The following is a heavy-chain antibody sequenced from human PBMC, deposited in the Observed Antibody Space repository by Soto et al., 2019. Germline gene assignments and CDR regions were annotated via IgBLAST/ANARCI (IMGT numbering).Heavy chain of an antibody. V-gene: IGHV3-23*01. CDR3: AGRTGYPFDY. CDR2: VGGNGLDT. CDR1: GFIFSNYA. J-gene: IGHJ4*02. D-gene: IGHD3-9*01. Sequence: GGSLRLSCAASGFIFSNYAMNWVRQAPGKGLEWVSAVGGNGLDTYYADSVKGRFTISRDNSKNTLYLQMNSLRAEDTAVYYCAGRTGYPFDYWGQGTLVTVSS.